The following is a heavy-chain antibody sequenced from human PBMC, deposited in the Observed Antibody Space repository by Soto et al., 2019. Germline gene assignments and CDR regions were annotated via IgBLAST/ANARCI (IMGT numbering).Heavy chain of an antibody. D-gene: IGHD3-22*01. CDR1: GYTFTSYY. J-gene: IGHJ4*02. CDR3: ARAAPPYYYDSSGLFDFDY. CDR2: INPSGGST. V-gene: IGHV1-46*01. Sequence: ASVKVSCKASGYTFTSYYMHWVRQAPGQGLEWMGIINPSGGSTSYAQKFQGRVTMTRDTSTSTVYMELSSLRSEGTAVYYCARAAPPYYYDSSGLFDFDYWGQGTLVTVSS.